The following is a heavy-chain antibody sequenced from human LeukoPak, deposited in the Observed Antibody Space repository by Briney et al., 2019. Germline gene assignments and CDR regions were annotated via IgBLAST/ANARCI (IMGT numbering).Heavy chain of an antibody. Sequence: GGSLRLSCGVSGFTFSDYWMNWVRQAPGKGLEWVASIKQDGSEKTFVDSVKGRFTISRDNARNSVYLQMSSLRAEDAAVYYCARDGTAAGLYFDLWGHGTLVTVSS. CDR3: ARDGTAAGLYFDL. J-gene: IGHJ4*01. D-gene: IGHD6-13*01. V-gene: IGHV3-7*01. CDR2: IKQDGSEK. CDR1: GFTFSDYW.